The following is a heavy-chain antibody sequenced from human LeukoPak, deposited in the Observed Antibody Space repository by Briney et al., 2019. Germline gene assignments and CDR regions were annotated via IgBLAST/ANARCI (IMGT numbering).Heavy chain of an antibody. CDR2: IRSKAYGGTT. Sequence: GGSLRLSCTGSGSTYGDYAMSWVRQAPGKGLEWVGFIRSKAYGGTTEYAASVKGRFTISRDDSKSIAYLQMNSLKTEDTAVYYCTRVRAEEYYYDSSGYYYRGSSFDYWGQGTLVTVSS. J-gene: IGHJ4*02. V-gene: IGHV3-49*04. D-gene: IGHD3-22*01. CDR1: GSTYGDYA. CDR3: TRVRAEEYYYDSSGYYYRGSSFDY.